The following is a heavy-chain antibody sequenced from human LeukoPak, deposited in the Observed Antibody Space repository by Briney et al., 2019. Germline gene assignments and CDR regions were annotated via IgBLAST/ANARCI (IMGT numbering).Heavy chain of an antibody. V-gene: IGHV4-30-2*01. CDR1: GDSISSGGYS. CDR2: IYHSGST. CDR3: ARGLDWNRPFDH. D-gene: IGHD1/OR15-1a*01. J-gene: IGHJ4*02. Sequence: SQTLSLTCAVSGDSISSGGYSWSWIRQPPGKGLEWIGYIYHSGSTYYNPSLKSRVTISVDRSKNQFSLKLSSVTAADTAVYYCARGLDWNRPFDHWGQGTLVTVSS.